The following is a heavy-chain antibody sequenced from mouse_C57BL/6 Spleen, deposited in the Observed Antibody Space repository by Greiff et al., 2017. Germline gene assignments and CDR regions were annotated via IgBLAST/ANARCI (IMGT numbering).Heavy chain of an antibody. J-gene: IGHJ3*01. D-gene: IGHD2-4*01. CDR1: GFTFSRYT. V-gene: IGHV5-9*01. CDR2: ISGGGGNT. CDR3: ARTTADYDYGFAY. Sequence: EVKLVESGGGLVKPGGSLKLSCAASGFTFSRYTMSWVRQTPEKRLEWVATISGGGGNTYYPDSVTGRFTISRDNAKNTLYLRMSSLGAEDTALYYCARTTADYDYGFAYWGQGTLVTVSA.